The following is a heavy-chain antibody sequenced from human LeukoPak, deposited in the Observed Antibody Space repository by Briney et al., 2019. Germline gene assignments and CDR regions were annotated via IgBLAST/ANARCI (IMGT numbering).Heavy chain of an antibody. D-gene: IGHD3-16*01. CDR1: GFTFINAL. CDR2: IKSKTDGETR. J-gene: IGHJ4*02. Sequence: KTGGSLRLSCAASGFTFINALMSWVRQAPGKGLEWVGRIKSKTDGETRDYAAPVRGRITISRDDSKNTLYLQMNSLKTEDTAVYYCITDWGKNWGQGALVTVSS. CDR3: ITDWGKN. V-gene: IGHV3-15*01.